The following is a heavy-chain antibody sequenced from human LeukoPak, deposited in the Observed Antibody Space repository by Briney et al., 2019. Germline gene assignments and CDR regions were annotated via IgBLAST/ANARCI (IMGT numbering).Heavy chain of an antibody. Sequence: GGSLRLSCAASGFTFSSYWMHWVRQAPGKGLVWVSRINSDGSSTSYADSVKGRFTISRDNAKNTLYLHMNSLRAEDTAVYYCAGVYYYDSSGYFPYNWFDPWGQGTLVTVSS. V-gene: IGHV3-74*01. CDR1: GFTFSSYW. J-gene: IGHJ5*02. D-gene: IGHD3-22*01. CDR2: INSDGSST. CDR3: AGVYYYDSSGYFPYNWFDP.